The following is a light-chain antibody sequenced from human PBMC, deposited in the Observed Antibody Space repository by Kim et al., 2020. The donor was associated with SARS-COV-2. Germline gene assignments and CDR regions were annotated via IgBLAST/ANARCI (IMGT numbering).Light chain of an antibody. J-gene: IGLJ2*01. CDR3: NSRDSDHNLVI. Sequence: SSELTQDPYVSVALGRTVRITCQGDSLKIYYASWYQQKPGQAPLLVIFGKNNRPSGIPDRFSGSSSGNTASLTITGAQAEDEADYYCNSRDSDHNLVIFGGGTQLTVL. CDR2: GKN. V-gene: IGLV3-19*01. CDR1: SLKIYY.